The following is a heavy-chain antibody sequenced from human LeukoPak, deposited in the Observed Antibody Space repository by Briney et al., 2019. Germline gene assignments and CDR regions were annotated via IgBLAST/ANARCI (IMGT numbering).Heavy chain of an antibody. D-gene: IGHD2-15*01. V-gene: IGHV3-30*03. Sequence: GGSLRLSCAASGFTFSSYGMHWVRQAPGKGLEWVAVISYDGSNKYYADSVKGRFTISRDNSKNTLYLQMNSLRAEDTAVYYCCSGPSFDYWGQGTPVTVSS. CDR3: CSGPSFDY. CDR1: GFTFSSYG. CDR2: ISYDGSNK. J-gene: IGHJ4*02.